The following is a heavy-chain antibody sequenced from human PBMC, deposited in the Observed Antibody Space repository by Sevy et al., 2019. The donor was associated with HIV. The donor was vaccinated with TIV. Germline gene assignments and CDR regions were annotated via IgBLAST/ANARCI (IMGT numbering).Heavy chain of an antibody. CDR2: IKSKTDGGTT. V-gene: IGHV3-15*01. CDR1: GFTFSNAW. Sequence: GGSLRLSCAASGFTFSNAWMCWVRQAPGKGLEWVGRIKSKTDGGTTDYAAPVKGRFNISRDDSKNTLYLQMNSLKTEDTAVYYCTTDGYSSSWYPTYYYGMDVWGQGTTVTVSS. J-gene: IGHJ6*02. D-gene: IGHD6-13*01. CDR3: TTDGYSSSWYPTYYYGMDV.